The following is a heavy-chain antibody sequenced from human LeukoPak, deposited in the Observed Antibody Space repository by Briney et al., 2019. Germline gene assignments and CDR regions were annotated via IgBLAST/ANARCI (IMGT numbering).Heavy chain of an antibody. Sequence: ASVKVSCKASGYSFTSYGINWVRQAPGQGLEWMGWISAYNGNTNYAQRLQGRVTTTTDTSTSTAYMELRSLTSDDTAVYYCARVPSGGPFDYWGQGTLVTVSS. V-gene: IGHV1-18*01. CDR2: ISAYNGNT. CDR3: ARVPSGGPFDY. CDR1: GYSFTSYG. D-gene: IGHD2-15*01. J-gene: IGHJ4*02.